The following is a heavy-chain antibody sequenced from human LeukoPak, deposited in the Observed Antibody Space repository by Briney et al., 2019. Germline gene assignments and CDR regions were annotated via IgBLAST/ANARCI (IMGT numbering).Heavy chain of an antibody. Sequence: GGSLRLSCAASGFTFSSTWMHWFRQAPGKGLVWVSRINSDGSSTSYADSVKGRFTISRDNAKNTLYLQMNSLRAEDTAVYYCARDVLYYYYYMDVWGKGTTVTVSS. V-gene: IGHV3-74*01. CDR2: INSDGSST. CDR3: ARDVLYYYYYMDV. J-gene: IGHJ6*03. CDR1: GFTFSSTW. D-gene: IGHD2-8*02.